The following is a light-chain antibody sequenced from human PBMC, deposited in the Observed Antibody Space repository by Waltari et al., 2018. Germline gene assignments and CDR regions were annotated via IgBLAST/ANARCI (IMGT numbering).Light chain of an antibody. V-gene: IGKV2-28*01. J-gene: IGKJ5*01. CDR2: LTS. Sequence: DIVMTLSPLSLAVTPGEPASISCRSSQSLLYSNGYTYLDWYLQKPGQSPQLLIYLTSDRASGVPDRFSGSGSGTDFTLRISRVEAEDVGVYYCMQALQTPSFGQGTRLEI. CDR3: MQALQTPS. CDR1: QSLLYSNGYTY.